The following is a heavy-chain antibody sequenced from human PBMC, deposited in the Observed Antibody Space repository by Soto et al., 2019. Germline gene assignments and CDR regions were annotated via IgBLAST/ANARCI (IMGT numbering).Heavy chain of an antibody. CDR3: ARVSDS. J-gene: IGHJ5*01. V-gene: IGHV4-30-2*01. Sequence: QLQLQESGSGLVKPSQTLSVTCAVSGGSISSGGYSWGWIRQPPGKGLEWIGYIYHSVSTYYNPSLKSRVTISIDRSNNQISLKLSSVTVADTAVYYCARVSDSWGQGTLVTVSS. CDR1: GGSISSGGYS. CDR2: IYHSVST.